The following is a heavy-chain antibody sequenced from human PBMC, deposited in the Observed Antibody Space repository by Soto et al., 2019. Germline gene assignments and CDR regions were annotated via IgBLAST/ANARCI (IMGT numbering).Heavy chain of an antibody. CDR1: GGSISTGGYY. D-gene: IGHD1-1*01. V-gene: IGHV4-31*03. CDR2: IYYSGSS. CDR3: ASTRDYFDY. Sequence: TLSLTCTFSGGSISTGGYYCSWIRQHPGKGLEWIGYIYYSGSSSYNLSLKGRLTISVDTSKNQFSLKLSSVTAADTAVYYCASTRDYFDYGGQGTQVTVS. J-gene: IGHJ4*02.